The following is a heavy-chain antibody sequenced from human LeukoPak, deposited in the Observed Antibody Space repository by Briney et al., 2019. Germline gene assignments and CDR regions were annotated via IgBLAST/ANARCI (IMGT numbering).Heavy chain of an antibody. D-gene: IGHD1-26*01. Sequence: SETLSLTCAVYGGSFSGYYWSWIRQPPGKGLEWIGEINHSGSTNYNPSLKSRVTISVDTSKNQFSLKLSSVTAADTAVYYCASGWEGATYYFDPWGQGTLVTVSS. CDR1: GGSFSGYY. J-gene: IGHJ4*02. CDR2: INHSGST. V-gene: IGHV4-34*01. CDR3: ASGWEGATYYFDP.